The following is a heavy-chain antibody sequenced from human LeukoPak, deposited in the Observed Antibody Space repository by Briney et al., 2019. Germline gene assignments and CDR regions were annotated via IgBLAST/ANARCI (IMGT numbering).Heavy chain of an antibody. V-gene: IGHV4-59*11. CDR1: GGSISGHY. CDR3: ARVGPAVIGYYFDF. J-gene: IGHJ4*02. CDR2: FSYTGST. D-gene: IGHD2-2*01. Sequence: SETLSLTCTVSGGSISGHYWSWIRQPPGKGLELIGSFSYTGSTNYNPSLKSRVTISVDTSKNRFSLRLSTVTAADTAVYYCARVGPAVIGYYFDFWGPGTLVTVSS.